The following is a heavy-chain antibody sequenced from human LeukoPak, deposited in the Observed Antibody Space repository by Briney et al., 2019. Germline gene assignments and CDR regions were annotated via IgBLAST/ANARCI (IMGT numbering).Heavy chain of an antibody. CDR1: GGSISSYY. J-gene: IGHJ4*02. V-gene: IGHV4-59*01. CDR2: IYYSGST. D-gene: IGHD4-23*01. Sequence: SETLSLTCTVSGGSISSYYWSWIRQPPGKGLEWIGYIYYSGSTNYNPSLKSRVTISVDTSKNQFSLKLSTVTAADTAVYYCARVSDYGGNPIDYWGQGTLVTVSS. CDR3: ARVSDYGGNPIDY.